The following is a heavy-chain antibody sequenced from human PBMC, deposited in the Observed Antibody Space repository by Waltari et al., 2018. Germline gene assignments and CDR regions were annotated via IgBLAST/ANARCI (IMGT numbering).Heavy chain of an antibody. D-gene: IGHD4-17*01. V-gene: IGHV3-30*02. CDR3: AKDGDYSLTEYDAFDV. CDR2: ISFDGKKI. J-gene: IGHJ3*01. CDR1: GVLFSSPG. Sequence: VQLLESGGGVVQPGGSLRRSCAASGVLFSSPGMPWVRQIPGKGLEWVAFISFDGKKIFDADSVRGRFTISRDNSNNIVFLQMNSLRPEDSGVYYCAKDGDYSLTEYDAFDVWGQGTVVTVSP.